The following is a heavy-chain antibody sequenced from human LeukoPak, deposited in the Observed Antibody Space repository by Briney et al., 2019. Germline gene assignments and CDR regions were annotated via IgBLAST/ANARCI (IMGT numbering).Heavy chain of an antibody. Sequence: PGGSLRLSCAASGFTSSRNWMSWVRRAPGKGLEWVANIKQDGSEKYYVDSVKGRFTISRDNAKNSLYLQMNSLRAEDTAIYYCAREKDGYFDYWGQGTLVTASS. CDR2: IKQDGSEK. CDR1: GFTSSRNW. V-gene: IGHV3-7*01. CDR3: AREKDGYFDY. J-gene: IGHJ4*02.